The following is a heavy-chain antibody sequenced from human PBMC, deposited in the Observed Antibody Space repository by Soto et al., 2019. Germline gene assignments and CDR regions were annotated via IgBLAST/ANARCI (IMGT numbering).Heavy chain of an antibody. D-gene: IGHD6-19*01. CDR2: IYHGGTT. Sequence: QVQLQESGPGLVKPSGTLSLTCGVSGGSISSSNWWSWVRQPPGKGLEWIGEIYHGGTTNYNPSLKRRVTISVDKSKNQFSLKLTAVTAADTAVYYCTRRVIAVADYYYGLDVWGQGTTVTVSS. CDR3: TRRVIAVADYYYGLDV. V-gene: IGHV4-4*02. J-gene: IGHJ6*02. CDR1: GGSISSSNW.